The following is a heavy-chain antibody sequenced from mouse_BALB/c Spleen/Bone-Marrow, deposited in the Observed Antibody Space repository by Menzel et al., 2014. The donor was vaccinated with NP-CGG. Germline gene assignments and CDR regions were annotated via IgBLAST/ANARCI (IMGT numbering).Heavy chain of an antibody. V-gene: IGHV5-6*01. Sequence: EVQLVESGGDLVKPGGSLKLSCAASGFTFRSYGMSWVRQTPDKRLEWVANINSGGSYTHYPDSVRGRFTISRDNAQNTLSLQMTSLKSGATAIYYCESQYDFDPFVYWGQGTLVTGSA. J-gene: IGHJ3*01. CDR3: ESQYDFDPFVY. CDR1: GFTFRSYG. CDR2: INSGGSYT. D-gene: IGHD2-4*01.